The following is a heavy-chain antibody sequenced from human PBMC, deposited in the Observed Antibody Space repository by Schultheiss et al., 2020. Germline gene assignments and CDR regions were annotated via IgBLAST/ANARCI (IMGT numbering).Heavy chain of an antibody. CDR2: IYSGGST. D-gene: IGHD4-17*01. V-gene: IGHV3-53*05. Sequence: GGSLRLSCAASGFTVSSNYMSWVRQAPGKGLEWVSVIYSGGSTYYADSVKGRFTISRDNSKSTLYLQMNSLRPEDTAVYYCARNHPTTVTTKGCLDVWGQGTTVTVSS. J-gene: IGHJ6*02. CDR3: ARNHPTTVTTKGCLDV. CDR1: GFTVSSNY.